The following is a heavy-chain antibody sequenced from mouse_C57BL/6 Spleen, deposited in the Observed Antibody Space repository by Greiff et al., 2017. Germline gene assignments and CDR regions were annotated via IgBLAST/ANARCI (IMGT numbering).Heavy chain of an antibody. CDR2: IDPSDSET. CDR1: GYTFTSYW. CDR3: ARPHYYDGGFAY. D-gene: IGHD1-1*01. V-gene: IGHV1-52*01. J-gene: IGHJ3*01. Sequence: QVQLQQPGAELVRPGSSVKLSCKASGYTFTSYWMHWVKQRPIQGLEWIGNIDPSDSETHYNQKFKDKDTLAVDKSSSTAYMQLSSLTSEDSAVYYCARPHYYDGGFAYWGQGTLVTVSA.